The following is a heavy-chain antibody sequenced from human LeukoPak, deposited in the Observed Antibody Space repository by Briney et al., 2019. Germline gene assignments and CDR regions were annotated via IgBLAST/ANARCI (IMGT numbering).Heavy chain of an antibody. D-gene: IGHD5-12*01. Sequence: GGSLRLSCAASGFTFSSYGMHWVRQAPGKGLEWVAFIRYDGSNKYYADSVKGRFTISRDNSKNTLYLQMNSLRAEDTAVYYCAKDIVATIRHYYYYMDVWGKGTTVTVSS. CDR2: IRYDGSNK. CDR3: AKDIVATIRHYYYYMDV. CDR1: GFTFSSYG. V-gene: IGHV3-30*02. J-gene: IGHJ6*03.